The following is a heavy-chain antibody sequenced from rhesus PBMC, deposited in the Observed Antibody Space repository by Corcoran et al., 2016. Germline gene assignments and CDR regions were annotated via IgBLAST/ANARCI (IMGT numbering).Heavy chain of an antibody. J-gene: IGHJ6*01. CDR1: GYTFTDYY. D-gene: IGHD1-20*01. CDR3: ARDRLEQRGFYYGLDS. Sequence: QVQLVQSGAEVKKPGSSVKVSCKASGYTFTDYYMNWVRQAPRQGFYWMGWINPYNGTTKYAQKFQGRVTRTRDTSTSTAYMELGSLRSEDTAVYYCARDRLEQRGFYYGLDSWGQGVVVTVSS. V-gene: IGHV1S2*01. CDR2: INPYNGTT.